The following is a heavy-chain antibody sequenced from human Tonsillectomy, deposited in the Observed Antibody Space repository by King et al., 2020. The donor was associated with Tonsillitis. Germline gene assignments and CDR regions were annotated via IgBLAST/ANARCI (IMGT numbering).Heavy chain of an antibody. V-gene: IGHV3-72*01. CDR1: GFSFSDHY. CDR2: TRNKVDSYTT. Sequence: VQLVESGGGLVQPGGSLRLSCAASGFSFSDHYMDWVRQAPGKGLEWVGRTRNKVDSYTTEYAASVKGRFTISRDDSKNSLFLQMNSLKTEDTAVYYCAMRFYYGSGPTYYYMDFWGKGTTVTVSS. CDR3: AMRFYYGSGPTYYYMDF. J-gene: IGHJ6*03. D-gene: IGHD3-10*01.